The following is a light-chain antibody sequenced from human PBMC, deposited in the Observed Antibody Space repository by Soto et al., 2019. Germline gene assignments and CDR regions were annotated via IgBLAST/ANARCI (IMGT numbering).Light chain of an antibody. CDR2: GAS. J-gene: IGKJ5*01. V-gene: IGKV3-20*01. CDR3: QQYHTSPIT. CDR1: QSFSSSY. Sequence: ENGVTQSPGALSLSTGDRATLSCRASQSFSSSYLAWYQQKPGQAPRLLIYGASIRATGIPDRFSGSGSGTDFTLTISRLEPEDFAVYYCQQYHTSPITFGQGTLLEI.